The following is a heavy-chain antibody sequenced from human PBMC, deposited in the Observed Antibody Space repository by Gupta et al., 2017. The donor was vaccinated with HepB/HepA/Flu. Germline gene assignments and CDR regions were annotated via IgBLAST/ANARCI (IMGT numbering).Heavy chain of an antibody. CDR2: ISASGGTT. CDR3: AKDRGATIDYFDY. D-gene: IGHD3-10*01. V-gene: IGHV3-23*01. Sequence: EVQLLESGGGLVQPGGSLRLSCAASGFTFRSYAMSWVRQAPGKGLEWVSVISASGGTTNYADAVEGRFTISRDNAKDTLYLQMNRLRAEDTAVYYYAKDRGATIDYFDYGGQGTLVTVSS. J-gene: IGHJ4*02. CDR1: GFTFRSYA.